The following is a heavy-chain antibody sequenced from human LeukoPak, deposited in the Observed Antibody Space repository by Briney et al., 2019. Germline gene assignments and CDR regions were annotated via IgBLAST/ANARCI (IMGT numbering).Heavy chain of an antibody. CDR2: ISYDGSNK. CDR1: GFTFSSYG. J-gene: IGHJ4*02. V-gene: IGHV3-30*18. D-gene: IGHD3-16*02. CDR3: AKDLGVWESYRYTVSY. Sequence: GGSLRLSCAASGFTFSSYGMHWVRQAPGKGLEWVAVISYDGSNKYYADSVKGQFTISRDNSKNTLYLQMNSLRAEDTAVYYCAKDLGVWESYRYTVSYWGQGTLVTVSS.